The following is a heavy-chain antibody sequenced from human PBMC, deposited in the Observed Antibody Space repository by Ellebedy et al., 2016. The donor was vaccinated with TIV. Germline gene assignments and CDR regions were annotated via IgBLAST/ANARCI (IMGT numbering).Heavy chain of an antibody. V-gene: IGHV1-2*02. CDR1: GYTFTAYY. CDR2: INPNSGGT. Sequence: GGSLRLXCKASGYTFTAYYMHWVRQAPGQGLEWMGWINPNSGGTNYAQNFQGRVTMTRDTSINTAYMELSSLRSDDTAVYYCARDRAYRDAFDMWGQGTMVTVSS. J-gene: IGHJ3*02. D-gene: IGHD2-2*01. CDR3: ARDRAYRDAFDM.